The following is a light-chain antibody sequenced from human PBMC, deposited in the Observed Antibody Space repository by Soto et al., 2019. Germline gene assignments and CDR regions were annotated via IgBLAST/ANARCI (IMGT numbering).Light chain of an antibody. CDR3: QQYSTLSLT. V-gene: IGKV3D-20*01. CDR2: DGS. Sequence: EIVLTQSPGTRSLSPGERATLSCGPSRPVSSNYLAWYQQKPGLAPRLLIYDGSTRATGVPDRFSGGGSWTDFTLTISRVEPEDLAVYYCQQYSTLSLTFGGGTKLEI. J-gene: IGKJ4*01. CDR1: RPVSSNY.